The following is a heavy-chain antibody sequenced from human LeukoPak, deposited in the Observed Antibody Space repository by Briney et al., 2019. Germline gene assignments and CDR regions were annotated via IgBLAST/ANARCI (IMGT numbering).Heavy chain of an antibody. Sequence: SETLSLTCTVSGGSISSYYWSWIRQPPGKGLEWIGYVYYSGSTNCNPSLKSRVTISVDTPKNQFSLKLSSVTAADTAVYYCARQVTMVRGVIISWFDPWGQGTLVTVSS. J-gene: IGHJ5*02. CDR3: ARQVTMVRGVIISWFDP. CDR1: GGSISSYY. CDR2: VYYSGST. V-gene: IGHV4-59*08. D-gene: IGHD3-10*01.